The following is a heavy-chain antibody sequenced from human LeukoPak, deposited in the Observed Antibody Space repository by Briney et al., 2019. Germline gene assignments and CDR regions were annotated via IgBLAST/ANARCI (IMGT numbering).Heavy chain of an antibody. CDR2: IWYDGSNK. CDR3: ARDRGSGWYRDFDY. CDR1: GFTFSSYG. D-gene: IGHD6-19*01. Sequence: GGSLRLSCAASGFTFSSYGMHWVRQAPGKGLEWVAVIWYDGSNKYYADSVKDRFTISRDNSKNTLYLQMNSLRAEDTAVYYCARDRGSGWYRDFDYWGQGTLVTVSS. V-gene: IGHV3-33*01. J-gene: IGHJ4*02.